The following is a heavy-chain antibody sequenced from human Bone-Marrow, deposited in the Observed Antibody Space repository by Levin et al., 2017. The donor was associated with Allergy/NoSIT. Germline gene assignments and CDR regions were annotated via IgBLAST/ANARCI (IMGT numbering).Heavy chain of an antibody. J-gene: IGHJ3*02. CDR3: ARGKDIVVVPAAIWAGDDAFDI. CDR2: IWYDGSNK. Sequence: LSLTCAASGFTFSSYGMHWVRQAPGKGLEWVAVIWYDGSNKYYADSVKGRFTISRDNSKNTLYLQMNSLRAEDTAVYYCARGKDIVVVPAAIWAGDDAFDIWGQGTMVTVSS. D-gene: IGHD2-2*02. CDR1: GFTFSSYG. V-gene: IGHV3-33*01.